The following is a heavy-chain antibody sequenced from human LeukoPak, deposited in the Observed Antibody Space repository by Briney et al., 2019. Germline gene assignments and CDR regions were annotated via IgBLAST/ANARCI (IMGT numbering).Heavy chain of an antibody. CDR1: GGSISSGGYY. J-gene: IGHJ5*02. CDR3: ARDGSHRTNGVCYPNNWFDP. CDR2: IYYSGST. D-gene: IGHD2-8*01. V-gene: IGHV4-31*03. Sequence: SETLSLTCTVSGGSISSGGYYWSWIRQHPGKGLEWIGYIYYSGSTYYNPSLKSRVTISVDTSKNQFSLKLSSVTAADTAVYYCARDGSHRTNGVCYPNNWFDPWGQGTLVTVSS.